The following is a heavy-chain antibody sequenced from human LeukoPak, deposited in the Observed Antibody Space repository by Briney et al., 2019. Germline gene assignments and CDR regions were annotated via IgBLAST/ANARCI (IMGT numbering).Heavy chain of an antibody. CDR1: GGSISSSSYY. J-gene: IGHJ5*02. CDR3: ASERLAGNEGWFDP. Sequence: SETLSLTCTVSGGSISSSSYYWGWIRQPPGKGLEWIGSIYYSGSTYYNPSLKSRVTISVDTSKNQFSLKLSSVTAADTAVYYCASERLAGNEGWFDPWGQGTLVTVSS. CDR2: IYYSGST. D-gene: IGHD6-19*01. V-gene: IGHV4-39*01.